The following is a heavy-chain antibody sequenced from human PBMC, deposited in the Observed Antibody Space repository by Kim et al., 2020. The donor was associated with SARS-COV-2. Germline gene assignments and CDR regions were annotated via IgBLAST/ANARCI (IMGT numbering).Heavy chain of an antibody. CDR3: ARDLPPFHWDGDNWFDP. J-gene: IGHJ5*02. D-gene: IGHD1-26*01. CDR1: GGSISSSSYY. V-gene: IGHV4-39*07. Sequence: SETLSLTCTVSGGSISSSSYYWGWIRQPPGKGLEWIGSIYYSGSTYYNPSLKSRVTISVDTSKNQFSLKLSSVTAADTAVYYCARDLPPFHWDGDNWFDPWGQGTLVTVSS. CDR2: IYYSGST.